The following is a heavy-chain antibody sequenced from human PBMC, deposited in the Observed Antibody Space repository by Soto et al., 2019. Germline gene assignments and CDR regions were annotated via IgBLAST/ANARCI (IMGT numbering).Heavy chain of an antibody. D-gene: IGHD3-10*02. CDR2: SDPEGDDT. Sequence: SVKVSCTISGHTLTDLSIHWVRQAPGKGLEWMGGSDPEGDDTTYAEKWHGRVTVTEDTVTDTAYMELSSLKSDDTAVYYCVTPTYLRGAIITNISFDFWGQGTPVTVSS. CDR1: GHTLTDLS. V-gene: IGHV1-24*01. J-gene: IGHJ4*02. CDR3: VTPTYLRGAIITNISFDF.